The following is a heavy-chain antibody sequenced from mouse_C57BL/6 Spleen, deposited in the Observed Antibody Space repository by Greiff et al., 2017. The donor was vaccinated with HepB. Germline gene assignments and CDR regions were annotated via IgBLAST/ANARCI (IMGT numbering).Heavy chain of an antibody. V-gene: IGHV3-6*01. CDR1: GYSITSGYY. Sequence: VQLKESGPGLVKPSQSLSLTCSVTGYSITSGYYWNWIRQFPGNKLEWMGYISYDGSNNYNPSLKNRISITRDTSKNQFFLKLNSVTTEDTATYYCARDERAYYAAMDYWGQGTSVTVSS. D-gene: IGHD1-1*01. CDR2: ISYDGSN. CDR3: ARDERAYYAAMDY. J-gene: IGHJ4*01.